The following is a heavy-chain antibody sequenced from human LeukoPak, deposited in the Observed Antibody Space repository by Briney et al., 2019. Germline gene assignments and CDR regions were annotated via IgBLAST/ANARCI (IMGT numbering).Heavy chain of an antibody. D-gene: IGHD2-15*01. CDR3: ARVDCSGGSCPIDY. Sequence: PSETLSLTCTVSGGSISTSDYYWGWVRQPPGKGLEWIGSIYYSGSTYYNPSLKSRVTISVDTSTNQFSLNLSSVTAADTAVYYCARVDCSGGSCPIDYWGQGTLVTVSS. CDR1: GGSISTSDYY. CDR2: IYYSGST. J-gene: IGHJ4*02. V-gene: IGHV4-39*07.